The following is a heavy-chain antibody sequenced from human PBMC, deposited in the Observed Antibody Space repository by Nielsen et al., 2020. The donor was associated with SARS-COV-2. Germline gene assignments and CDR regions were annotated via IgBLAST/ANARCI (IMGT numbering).Heavy chain of an antibody. CDR2: IFRGGSA. V-gene: IGHV4-4*02. D-gene: IGHD6-13*01. J-gene: IGHJ4*02. CDR3: ARPPLGSSWYYFDC. CDR1: GASISSSDL. Sequence: SETLSLTCAVSGASISSSDLWSWVRLPPGKGLEWLGEIFRGGSATYNPSLKSRVSISVDKSSNHVSLRLTSVTAADTAVYYCARPPLGSSWYYFDCWGQGILVTVSA.